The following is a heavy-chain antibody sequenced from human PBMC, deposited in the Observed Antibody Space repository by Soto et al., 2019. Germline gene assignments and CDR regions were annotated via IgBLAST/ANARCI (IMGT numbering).Heavy chain of an antibody. D-gene: IGHD2-8*01. CDR3: ARGRGVFDA. Sequence: SETLSLTCAVYGASLSDNYCNWLRQPPGKGLGWIGEINNSGNTNYNPSLRSRVTISIDTSKNQLSLNLRSVSAADTAIYYCARGRGVFDAWAQGTPDTVSS. CDR1: GASLSDNY. CDR2: INNSGNT. J-gene: IGHJ5*02. V-gene: IGHV4-34*01.